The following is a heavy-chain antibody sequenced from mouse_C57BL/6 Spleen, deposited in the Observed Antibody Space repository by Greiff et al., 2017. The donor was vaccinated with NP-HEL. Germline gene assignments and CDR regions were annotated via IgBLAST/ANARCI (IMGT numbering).Heavy chain of an antibody. D-gene: IGHD1-1*01. V-gene: IGHV1-18*01. J-gene: IGHJ1*03. CDR1: GYTFTDYN. Sequence: VHVKQSGPELVKPGASVKIPCKASGYTFTDYNMDWVKQSHGKSLEWIGDINPNNGGTIYNQKFKGKATLTVDKSSSTAYMELRSLTSEDTAVYYCARTTVDYYGSSYWYFDVWGTGTTVTVSS. CDR3: ARTTVDYYGSSYWYFDV. CDR2: INPNNGGT.